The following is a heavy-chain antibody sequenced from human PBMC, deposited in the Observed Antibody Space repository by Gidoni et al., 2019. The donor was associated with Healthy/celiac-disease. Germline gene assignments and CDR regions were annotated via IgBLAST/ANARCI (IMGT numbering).Heavy chain of an antibody. CDR2: IWYDGSNK. CDR3: ARGGGWDYGDYEPFDY. J-gene: IGHJ4*02. V-gene: IGHV3-33*01. D-gene: IGHD4-17*01. CDR1: GFTFSSYG. Sequence: QVQLVESGGGVVQPGRSLRLSCAASGFTFSSYGMPWVRQAPGKGLEWVAVIWYDGSNKYYADSVKGRFTISRDNSKNTLYLQMNSLRAEDTAVYYCARGGGWDYGDYEPFDYWGQGTLVTVSS.